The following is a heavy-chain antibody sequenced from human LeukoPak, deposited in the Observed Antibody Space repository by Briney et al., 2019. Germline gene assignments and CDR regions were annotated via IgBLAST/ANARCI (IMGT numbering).Heavy chain of an antibody. D-gene: IGHD3-3*02. Sequence: GGSLRLSCAASGFTFSSYGMHWVRQARGKGLEWVAFIRYDGSNKYYADSVKGRFTISRDNSKNTLYLQMNSLRAEDTAVYYCAKEGLLDYYYYYMDVWGKGTTVTIS. V-gene: IGHV3-30*02. J-gene: IGHJ6*03. CDR1: GFTFSSYG. CDR2: IRYDGSNK. CDR3: AKEGLLDYYYYYMDV.